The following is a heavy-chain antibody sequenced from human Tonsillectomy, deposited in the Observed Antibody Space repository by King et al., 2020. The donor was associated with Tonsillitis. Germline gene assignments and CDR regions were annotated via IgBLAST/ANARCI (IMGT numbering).Heavy chain of an antibody. CDR3: GRGLDEVGAFDI. J-gene: IGHJ3*02. V-gene: IGHV4-4*07. Sequence: VQLQESGPGLVKPSETLSLTCSVSGGSISAYYWSWFRQPAGKGLEWIGRISSSGSTNYNPSLKIRLTMSVDTSKNQFSLRVSSVTAADTALYYCGRGLDEVGAFDIWGQGTLVTVSS. CDR2: ISSSGST. D-gene: IGHD2-2*01. CDR1: GGSISAYY.